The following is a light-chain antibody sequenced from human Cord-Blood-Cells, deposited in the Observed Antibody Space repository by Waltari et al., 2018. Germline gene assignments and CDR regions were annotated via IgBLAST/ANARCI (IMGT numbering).Light chain of an antibody. Sequence: DIQMTQSPSSLSASVGDRVTITCRASQSISSYLNWYQQKPGKAPKLLIYAASSLQSGVPSRFSGRGSGTDVTLTISSLQPEDFATYYCQQSYSTLFTFGPGTKVDIK. CDR2: AAS. CDR3: QQSYSTLFT. CDR1: QSISSY. V-gene: IGKV1-39*01. J-gene: IGKJ3*01.